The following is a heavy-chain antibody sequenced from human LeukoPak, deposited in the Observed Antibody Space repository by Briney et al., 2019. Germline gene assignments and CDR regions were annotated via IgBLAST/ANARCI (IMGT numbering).Heavy chain of an antibody. CDR1: GGSFSGYY. CDR3: ARAHGSQGGEAFDI. V-gene: IGHV4-34*01. CDR2: INHSGST. J-gene: IGHJ3*02. D-gene: IGHD2-15*01. Sequence: PSETLSLTCAVYGGSFSGYYWSWIRQPPGKGLEWIGEINHSGSTNYNPSLKSRVTISVDTSKNQFSLKLSSVTAADTAVYYCARAHGSQGGEAFDIWGQGTMVTVSS.